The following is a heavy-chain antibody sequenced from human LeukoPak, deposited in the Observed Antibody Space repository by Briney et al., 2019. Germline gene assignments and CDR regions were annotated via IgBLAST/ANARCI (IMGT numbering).Heavy chain of an antibody. CDR3: ARRGTTLTTGAIDF. V-gene: IGHV1-8*01. CDR2: MNPNSGST. Sequence: GASVNVSCKASGFAFTTYDINWVRQAPGQGLEWMAWMNPNSGSTGYAQKFQDRLTITRNTSISTAYMELRSLGSEDTAVYYCARRGTTLTTGAIDFWGPGTLVTVSA. J-gene: IGHJ4*02. D-gene: IGHD4-11*01. CDR1: GFAFTTYD.